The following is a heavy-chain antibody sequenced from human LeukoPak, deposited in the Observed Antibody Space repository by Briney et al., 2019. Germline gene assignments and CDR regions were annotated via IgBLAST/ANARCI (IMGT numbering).Heavy chain of an antibody. CDR1: GGSISSYY. Sequence: PSETLSLTCTVSGGSISSYYWSWIRQPPGKGLEWIGYIYYSGSTNYNPFLKSRVTISVDTSKNQFSLKLSSVTAADTAVYYCARAVVIRDYYYGMDVWGQGTTVTVSS. CDR3: ARAVVIRDYYYGMDV. V-gene: IGHV4-59*01. CDR2: IYYSGST. D-gene: IGHD3-22*01. J-gene: IGHJ6*02.